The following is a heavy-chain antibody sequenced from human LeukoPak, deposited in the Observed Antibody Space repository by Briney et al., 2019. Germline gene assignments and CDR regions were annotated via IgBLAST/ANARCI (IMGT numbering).Heavy chain of an antibody. CDR2: ITTNGAST. Sequence: PGGSLRLSCAASGFTFDDYAIHWVRQAPGKGLEWISYITTNGASTYYAGSVKGRFTISRDNAQNSLFLQMNSLRAEDTAIYYCARVGLDNTGWHISWFDPWGQGTLVTVSS. D-gene: IGHD6-19*01. V-gene: IGHV3-48*03. J-gene: IGHJ5*02. CDR3: ARVGLDNTGWHISWFDP. CDR1: GFTFDDYA.